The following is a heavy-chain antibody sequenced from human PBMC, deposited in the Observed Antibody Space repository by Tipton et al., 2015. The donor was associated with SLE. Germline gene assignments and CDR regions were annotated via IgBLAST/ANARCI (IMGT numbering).Heavy chain of an antibody. CDR2: LYYSGRT. D-gene: IGHD3-16*01. J-gene: IGHJ3*02. CDR3: ARDLGDDI. V-gene: IGHV4-39*07. Sequence: TLSLTCTVSGGSISSSSYYWGWIRQPPGRGLEWIGSLYYSGRTYYNPSLKSRVTISVDTSKNQFSLKLSSVTAADTAVYYCARDLGDDIWGQGTMVTVSS. CDR1: GGSISSSSYY.